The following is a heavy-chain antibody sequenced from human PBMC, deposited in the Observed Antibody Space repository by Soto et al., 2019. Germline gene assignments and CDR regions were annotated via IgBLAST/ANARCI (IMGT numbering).Heavy chain of an antibody. CDR1: GYPVTAYY. CDR2: INPATGAA. CDR3: ARGGGVGVAGSAAFDM. D-gene: IGHD3-3*01. Sequence: QLHLVQSGAVVKKPGASVTVSCSASGYPVTAYYMHWVRQAPGRGLEWMGGINPATGAAKYTQTFQGRVNMARDTATSKVFMELSGLTSGDTAVFYGARGGGVGVAGSAAFDMWGQGTVVTVSS. V-gene: IGHV1-2*02. J-gene: IGHJ3*02.